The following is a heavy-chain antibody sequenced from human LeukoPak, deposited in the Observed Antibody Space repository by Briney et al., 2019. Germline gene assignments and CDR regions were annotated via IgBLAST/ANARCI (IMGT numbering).Heavy chain of an antibody. CDR1: GFTFSNAW. CDR2: IKSKTDGGTT. CDR3: TTDRYYYDSSGYYYRDY. D-gene: IGHD3-22*01. V-gene: IGHV3-15*01. Sequence: GGSLRLSCAASGFTFSNAWMSWVRQAPGKGLEWVGRIKSKTDGGTTDYAAPVKGRFTISRDDSKNTLYLQMNSLKTEDTAVYYCTTDRYYYDSSGYYYRDYWGQGTLVTVSS. J-gene: IGHJ4*02.